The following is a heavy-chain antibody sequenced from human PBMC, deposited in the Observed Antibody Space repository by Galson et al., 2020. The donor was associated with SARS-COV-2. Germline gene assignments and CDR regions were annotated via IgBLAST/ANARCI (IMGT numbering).Heavy chain of an antibody. J-gene: IGHJ4*02. CDR3: ARRVGTTVTTLFDY. Sequence: ETSETLSLTCAVSGGSISSGGYSWSWIRQPPGKGLEWIGYIYHSGTTFYNPSLKSRVTISVDKSKNQFSLNLSSVTAADTAVYYCARRVGTTVTTLFDYWGQGTLVTVSS. D-gene: IGHD4-17*01. CDR1: GGSISSGGYS. V-gene: IGHV4-30-2*01. CDR2: IYHSGTT.